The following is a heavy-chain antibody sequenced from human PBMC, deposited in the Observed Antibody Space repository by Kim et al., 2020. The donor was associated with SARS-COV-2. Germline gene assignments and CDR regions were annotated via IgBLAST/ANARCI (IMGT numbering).Heavy chain of an antibody. Sequence: ASVKVSCKASGYTFTSYYMHWVRQAPGQGLEWMGLINPSGGSTSYAQKFQGRVTMTRDTSTSTVYMELSSLRSEDTAVYYCARDLPYCSSTSCYPGYYGMDVWGQGTTVTVSS. V-gene: IGHV1-46*01. CDR2: INPSGGST. CDR3: ARDLPYCSSTSCYPGYYGMDV. D-gene: IGHD2-2*01. J-gene: IGHJ6*02. CDR1: GYTFTSYY.